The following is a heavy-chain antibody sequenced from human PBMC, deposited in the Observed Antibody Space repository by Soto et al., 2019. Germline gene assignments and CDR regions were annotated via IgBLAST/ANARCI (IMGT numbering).Heavy chain of an antibody. D-gene: IGHD3-16*02. Sequence: QVQLVQSGAEVKKPGASVKVSCQTSGYRFTIYGAVWVRQAPGQGLEWMGWISPYNGKTNYAQKFQGRVRMTTDTSTTTASMELRSLKSDDTAVYFCARSMITFGGVIGDHWGQGTLVTVSS. CDR2: ISPYNGKT. CDR3: ARSMITFGGVIGDH. CDR1: GYRFTIYG. J-gene: IGHJ4*02. V-gene: IGHV1-18*04.